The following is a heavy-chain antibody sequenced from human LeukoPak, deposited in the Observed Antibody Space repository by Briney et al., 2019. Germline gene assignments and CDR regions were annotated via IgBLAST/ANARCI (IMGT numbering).Heavy chain of an antibody. CDR3: AKRPSSVTPRYFDY. V-gene: IGHV3-23*01. D-gene: IGHD4-17*01. CDR1: GFTFSSYI. J-gene: IGHJ4*02. CDR2: ITDSGGST. Sequence: GGSLRLSCAASGFTFSSYIMSWVRHAPGKGLEWVSTITDSGGSTYYADFAKGRFTISRDNSKNTLYLQMNSLRAEDTAVYYCAKRPSSVTPRYFDYWGQGTLVTLSS.